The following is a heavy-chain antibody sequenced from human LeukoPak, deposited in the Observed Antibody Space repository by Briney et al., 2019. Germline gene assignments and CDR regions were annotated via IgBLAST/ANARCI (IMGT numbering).Heavy chain of an antibody. CDR1: GFTFSSYA. CDR3: ARRATTERGHSYGLDY. D-gene: IGHD5-18*01. J-gene: IGHJ4*02. V-gene: IGHV3-23*01. Sequence: GGSLRLSCAASGFTFSSYAMSWVRQAPGKGLEWVSAISGSGGSTYYADSVKGRFTVSRDNAKNSLYLQMNSLTAEDTAVYYCARRATTERGHSYGLDYWGQGTLVTVSS. CDR2: ISGSGGST.